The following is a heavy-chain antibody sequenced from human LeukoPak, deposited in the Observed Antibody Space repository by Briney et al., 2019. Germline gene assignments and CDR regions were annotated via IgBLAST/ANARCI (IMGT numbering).Heavy chain of an antibody. Sequence: PSQTLYLTCTVSGGSISSGGYYWSWIRQHPGKGLEWIGYIYYSGSTYYNPSLNSRVTISLDTSENQFSLKLSSVTAADTAVYYCARDNDRSGFQFDPWGQGTLVTVSS. J-gene: IGHJ5*02. D-gene: IGHD3-22*01. CDR3: ARDNDRSGFQFDP. V-gene: IGHV4-31*03. CDR1: GGSISSGGYY. CDR2: IYYSGST.